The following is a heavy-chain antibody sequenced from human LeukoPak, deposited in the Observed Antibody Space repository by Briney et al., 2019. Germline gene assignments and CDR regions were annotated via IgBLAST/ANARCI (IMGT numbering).Heavy chain of an antibody. J-gene: IGHJ6*03. CDR2: IYYSGST. D-gene: IGHD2-15*01. CDR1: GGSISSSSYY. CDR3: ARLSSVTTVSWWSYYYSYIDV. V-gene: IGHV4-39*07. Sequence: SSETLSLTCTVSGGSISSSSYYWGWIRQPPGKGLEWTGSIYYSGSTYYNPSLKSRVTISVDTSKNQFSLKLSSVTAADTAVYYCARLSSVTTVSWWSYYYSYIDVWGKGTTVTVSS.